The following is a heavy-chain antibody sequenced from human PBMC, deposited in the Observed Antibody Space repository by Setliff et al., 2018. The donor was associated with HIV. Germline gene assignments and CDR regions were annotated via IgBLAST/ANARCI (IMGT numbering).Heavy chain of an antibody. D-gene: IGHD5-12*01. J-gene: IGHJ4*02. CDR1: GYSISSGYY. Sequence: SETLSLTCAVSGYSISSGYYWGWIRQPPGKGLEWIGRIYHSGSTYYNPSLKSRVTISVDTSKNQFSLKLSSVTAADTAVYYCARMYSGYDWSPAGARTRYFDYWGQGTLVTVS. V-gene: IGHV4-38-2*01. CDR2: IYHSGST. CDR3: ARMYSGYDWSPAGARTRYFDY.